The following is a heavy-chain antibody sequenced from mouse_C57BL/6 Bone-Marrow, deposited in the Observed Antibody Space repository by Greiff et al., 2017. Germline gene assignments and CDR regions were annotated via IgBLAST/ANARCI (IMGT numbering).Heavy chain of an antibody. D-gene: IGHD2-3*01. CDR2: INPSNGGT. CDR3: ARGFYDGYFSYWYFDV. CDR1: GYTFTSYW. J-gene: IGHJ1*03. Sequence: VQLQQPGTELVKPGASVKLSCKASGYTFTSYWMHWVKQRPGQGLAWIGNINPSNGGTNYNEKFKSKATLPVDKSSSTAYMQLSSLTSEDSAVYYCARGFYDGYFSYWYFDVWGTGTTVTVSS. V-gene: IGHV1-53*01.